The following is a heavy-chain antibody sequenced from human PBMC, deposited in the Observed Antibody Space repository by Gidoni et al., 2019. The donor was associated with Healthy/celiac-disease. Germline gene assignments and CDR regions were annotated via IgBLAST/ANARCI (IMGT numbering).Heavy chain of an antibody. CDR3: ARDRTTVTRYYYYYYGMDV. V-gene: IGHV3-33*01. CDR1: GFTFSSYG. CDR2: IWYDGSNK. D-gene: IGHD4-17*01. Sequence: QVQLAESGGGVVQPGRSLRLSCAASGFTFSSYGMPWVRQAPGKGLGWVAVIWYDGSNKYYADSVKGRFTISRDNSKNTLYLQMNSLRAEDTAVYYCARDRTTVTRYYYYYYGMDVWGQGTTVTVSS. J-gene: IGHJ6*02.